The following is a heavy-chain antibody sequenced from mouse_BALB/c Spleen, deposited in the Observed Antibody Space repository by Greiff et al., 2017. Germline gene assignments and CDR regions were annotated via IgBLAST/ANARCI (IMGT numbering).Heavy chain of an antibody. CDR2: ISSGSSTI. D-gene: IGHD1-1*01. CDR1: GFTFSSFG. V-gene: IGHV5-17*02. J-gene: IGHJ2*01. CDR3: ARGDGSSPYYFDY. Sequence: EVHLVESGGGLVQPGGSRKLSCAASGFTFSSFGMHWVRQAPEKGLEWVAYISSGSSTIYYADTVKGRFTISRDNPKNTLFLQMTSIRSEDTAMYYCARGDGSSPYYFDYWGQGTTLTVSS.